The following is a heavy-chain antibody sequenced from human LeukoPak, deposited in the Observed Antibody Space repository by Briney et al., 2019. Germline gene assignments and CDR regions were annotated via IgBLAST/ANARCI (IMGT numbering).Heavy chain of an antibody. CDR3: ARGGSSSSAWFDP. CDR1: GFTFSTYW. D-gene: IGHD6-6*01. CDR2: IKQDESEK. Sequence: GGSLRLSCAASGFTFSTYWMSWVRQAPGGGLEWVANIKQDESEKYYVDSVKGRFTISRDNAKNSLYLQMNSLRAEDTAVYYCARGGSSSSAWFDPWGQGTLVTVSS. J-gene: IGHJ5*02. V-gene: IGHV3-7*01.